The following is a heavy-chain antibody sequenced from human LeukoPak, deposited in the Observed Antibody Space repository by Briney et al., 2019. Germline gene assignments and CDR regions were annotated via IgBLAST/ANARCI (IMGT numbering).Heavy chain of an antibody. D-gene: IGHD1-26*01. CDR1: GFIFSSYW. V-gene: IGHV3-74*03. Sequence: GGSLRLSCADSGFIFSSYWMHCVRQAPGKGLVRVSRINSDGSDTKYADSVKGRFTISRDNAKNTLSLQMNSLRVEDTAVYFCARGGSPPEALGDTFDIWGQGTMVTVSS. J-gene: IGHJ3*02. CDR2: INSDGSDT. CDR3: ARGGSPPEALGDTFDI.